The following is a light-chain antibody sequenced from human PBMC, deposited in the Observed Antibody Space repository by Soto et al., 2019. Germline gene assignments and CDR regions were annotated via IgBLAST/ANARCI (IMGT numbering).Light chain of an antibody. Sequence: EIVMTQSPATLSVSPGERATLSCRASQSVSSKLAWYQQKPGQAPRLLIYGASTRATGIPATFSGSGSGTEFTLTISSLQSEDFAVYYCQQYNNWPLTFGGGTKVEIK. CDR3: QQYNNWPLT. V-gene: IGKV3-15*01. CDR2: GAS. CDR1: QSVSSK. J-gene: IGKJ4*01.